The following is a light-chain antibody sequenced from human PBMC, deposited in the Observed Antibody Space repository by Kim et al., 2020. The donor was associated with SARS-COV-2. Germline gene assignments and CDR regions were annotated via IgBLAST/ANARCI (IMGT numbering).Light chain of an antibody. CDR1: SSDVGGYDY. Sequence: QSALTQPASVSGSPGQSITISCTGTSSDVGGYDYVSWYQQHPGKAPILIIYDVTKRLSGVSNRFSGSKSGNTASLTISGLQAEDEADYYCSSFTSSSTLVFGGGTQLTVL. CDR3: SSFTSSSTLV. J-gene: IGLJ3*02. V-gene: IGLV2-14*03. CDR2: DVT.